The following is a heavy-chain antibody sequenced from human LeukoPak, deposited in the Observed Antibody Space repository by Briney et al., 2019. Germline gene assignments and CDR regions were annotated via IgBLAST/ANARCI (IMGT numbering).Heavy chain of an antibody. CDR1: GFTVSNNY. J-gene: IGHJ4*02. V-gene: IGHV3-53*01. CDR3: AKTSSGWYSLFDY. D-gene: IGHD6-19*01. CDR2: IYSGGST. Sequence: GGSLRLSCAASGFTVSNNYMRWVRQAPGKGLEWVSLIYSGGSTYYADSVKGRFTISRDNSKNTLYLQMNSLRAEDTAVYYCAKTSSGWYSLFDYWGQGTLATVSS.